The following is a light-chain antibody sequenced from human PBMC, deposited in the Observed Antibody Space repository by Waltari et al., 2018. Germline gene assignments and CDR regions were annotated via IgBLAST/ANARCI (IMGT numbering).Light chain of an antibody. CDR3: NSRDSSGNHLDVV. Sequence: SSELTQDPAVSVALGQTVRITCQGDSPRSYYASWYRQKPGQAPVLVIYGKNNRPSGIPDRFSGSSSGNTASLTITGAQAEDEADYYCNSRDSSGNHLDVVFGGGTKLTVL. CDR2: GKN. CDR1: SPRSYY. V-gene: IGLV3-19*01. J-gene: IGLJ2*01.